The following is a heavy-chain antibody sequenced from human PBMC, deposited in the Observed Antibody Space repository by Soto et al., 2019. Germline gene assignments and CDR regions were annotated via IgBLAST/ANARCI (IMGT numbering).Heavy chain of an antibody. Sequence: QVQLQESGPGLVKPSQTLSLTCTVSAGSIRSGDYYWTWIRQPPGKGLKWIGYIDHSGSAYYNPSLKSRATISIDTSNNQFSLKMTSVTAADTAVYYCAGELGTFYFDHWGQGTLVTVSS. D-gene: IGHD7-27*01. J-gene: IGHJ4*02. CDR2: IDHSGSA. CDR3: AGELGTFYFDH. CDR1: AGSIRSGDYY. V-gene: IGHV4-30-4*01.